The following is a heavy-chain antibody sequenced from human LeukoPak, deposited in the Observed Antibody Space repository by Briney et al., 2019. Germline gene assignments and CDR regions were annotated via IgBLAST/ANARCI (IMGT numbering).Heavy chain of an antibody. CDR3: AKDRYYGSGSHTEFDY. CDR2: IDGTGDST. V-gene: IGHV3-23*01. J-gene: IGHJ4*02. D-gene: IGHD3-10*01. CDR1: GFTINNYV. Sequence: GGSLRLSCAASGFTINNYVMTWVRQAPGKGLEWVSYIDGTGDSTNYADSVKGRFTISRDNAKNSLYLQMNSLRAEDTAVYYCAKDRYYGSGSHTEFDYWGQGTLVTVSS.